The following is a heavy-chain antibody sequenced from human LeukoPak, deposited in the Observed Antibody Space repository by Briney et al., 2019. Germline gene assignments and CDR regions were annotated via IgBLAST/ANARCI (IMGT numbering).Heavy chain of an antibody. Sequence: SETLSLTCTVSGGSISSYYWSWIRQPPGKGLEWIGYIYYSGSTNYNPSLKSRVTISVDTSKNQFSLKLSSVTAADTAVYYCARVSGSLAPVNWGQGTLVTVSS. J-gene: IGHJ4*02. CDR3: ARVSGSLAPVN. V-gene: IGHV4-59*01. CDR1: GGSISSYY. CDR2: IYYSGST. D-gene: IGHD2/OR15-2a*01.